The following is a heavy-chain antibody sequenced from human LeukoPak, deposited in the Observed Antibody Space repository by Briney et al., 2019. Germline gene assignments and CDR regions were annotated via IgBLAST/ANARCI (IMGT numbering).Heavy chain of an antibody. CDR2: IKAGNGDT. J-gene: IGHJ4*02. V-gene: IGHV1-3*01. D-gene: IGHD6-13*01. CDR1: GYTFTSYD. Sequence: ASVKVSCKGSGYTFTSYDIHRVRQAPGQRLEWMGWIKAGNGDTKYSQKFQGRVTVTGDTSARTAYMELSSRKSEDTAVYYCAREHKYSSSWYPAYWGQGTLVTVSS. CDR3: AREHKYSSSWYPAY.